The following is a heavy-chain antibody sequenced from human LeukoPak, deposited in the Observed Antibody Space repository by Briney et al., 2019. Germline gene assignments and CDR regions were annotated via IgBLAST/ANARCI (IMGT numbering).Heavy chain of an antibody. CDR3: ARRGSTSLYR. CDR1: GGSFSGYY. Sequence: SETLSLTCAVYGGSFSGYYWSWIRQPPGKGLEWIGEINHSGSTNYNPSLKSRVTISVDTSKNQFSLKLSSVAAADTAVYYCARRGSTSLYRWGQGTLVTVSS. J-gene: IGHJ4*02. V-gene: IGHV4-34*01. CDR2: INHSGST. D-gene: IGHD2-2*01.